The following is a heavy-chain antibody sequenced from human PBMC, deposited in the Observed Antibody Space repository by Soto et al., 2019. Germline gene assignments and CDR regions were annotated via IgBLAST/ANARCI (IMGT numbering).Heavy chain of an antibody. CDR2: IIPALGTA. V-gene: IGHV1-69*08. D-gene: IGHD4-17*01. J-gene: IGHJ2*01. CDR3: ARPDFCDYWYFEL. CDR1: GGTFSSHT. Sequence: QDQLVQSGAEVKKPGSSVKVSCKASGGTFSSHTFSWVRQAPGQGLEWMGRIIPALGTATYAQKIQGRVTFTADESATTVYMELNSLRSANTAVYYCARPDFCDYWYFELWGRGTLVTVSS.